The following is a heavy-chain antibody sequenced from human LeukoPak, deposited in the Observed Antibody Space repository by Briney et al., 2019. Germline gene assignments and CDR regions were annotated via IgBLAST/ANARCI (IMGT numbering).Heavy chain of an antibody. D-gene: IGHD2-21*02. CDR3: AILAYRGGDCYWGSRYFDY. CDR1: GGSISSSSYY. V-gene: IGHV4-39*01. CDR2: IYYSGST. J-gene: IGHJ4*02. Sequence: PSETLSLTCTVSGGSISSSSYYWGWIRQPPGKGLEWIGSIYYSGSTYYNPSLKSRVTISVDTSKNQFSLKLSSVTAADTAVYYCAILAYRGGDCYWGSRYFDYWGQGTLVTVSS.